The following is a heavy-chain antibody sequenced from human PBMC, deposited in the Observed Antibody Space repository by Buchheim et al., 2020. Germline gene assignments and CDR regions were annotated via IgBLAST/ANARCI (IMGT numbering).Heavy chain of an antibody. D-gene: IGHD1-26*01. V-gene: IGHV3-7*01. Sequence: EVQLVESGGGLVQPGGSLRLSCAASGFTFSSYEMNWVRQAPGKGLEWVANIKQDESEKYYVDSVKGRFIISRDNAKKSLYLQMNSLRAEDTAVYYCAREGMGATDDYWGQGTL. CDR1: GFTFSSYE. CDR2: IKQDESEK. CDR3: AREGMGATDDY. J-gene: IGHJ4*02.